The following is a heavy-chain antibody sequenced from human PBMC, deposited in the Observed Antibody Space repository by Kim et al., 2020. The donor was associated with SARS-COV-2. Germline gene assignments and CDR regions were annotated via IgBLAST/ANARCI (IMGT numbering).Heavy chain of an antibody. Sequence: GGSLRLSCAASGFTFSSYSMNWVRQAPGKGLEWVSYISSSSSYIYYADSVKGRFTISRDNAKNSLYLQMNSLRAEDTAVYYCARFRKIGGWFDPWGQGTLVTVSS. CDR1: GFTFSSYS. V-gene: IGHV3-21*01. D-gene: IGHD3-10*01. CDR3: ARFRKIGGWFDP. J-gene: IGHJ5*02. CDR2: ISSSSSYI.